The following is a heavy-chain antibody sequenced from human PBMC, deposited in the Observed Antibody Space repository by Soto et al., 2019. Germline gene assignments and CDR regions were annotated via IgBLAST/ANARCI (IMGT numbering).Heavy chain of an antibody. CDR1: GFIFNSYW. CDR3: ARDRVPQLGYYGMDV. V-gene: IGHV3-74*01. D-gene: IGHD2-2*01. J-gene: IGHJ6*02. CDR2: INSDESSR. Sequence: EVQLVESGGGLVQPGGSLRLSCAASGFIFNSYWMHWVRQAPGKGLVWVSRINSDESSRSYADSVKGRFTISRDNAKNTLYLKMNSLRAEDTAVYFCARDRVPQLGYYGMDVWGQGTTVTVSS.